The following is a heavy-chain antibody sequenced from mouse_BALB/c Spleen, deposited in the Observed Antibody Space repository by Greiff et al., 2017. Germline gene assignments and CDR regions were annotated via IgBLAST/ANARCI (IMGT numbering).Heavy chain of an antibody. CDR3: ARGENGNYGYYAMDY. Sequence: EVHLVESGGGLVKPGGSLKLSCAASGFTFSSYAMSWVRQTPEKRLEWVASISSGGSTYYPDSVKGRFTISRDNARNILYLQMSSLRSEDTAMYYCARGENGNYGYYAMDYWGQGTSVTVSS. V-gene: IGHV5-6-5*01. J-gene: IGHJ4*01. CDR1: GFTFSSYA. D-gene: IGHD2-1*01. CDR2: ISSGGST.